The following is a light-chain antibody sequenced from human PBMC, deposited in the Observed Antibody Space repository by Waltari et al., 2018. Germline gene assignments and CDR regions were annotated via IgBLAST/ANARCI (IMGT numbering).Light chain of an antibody. CDR2: GAS. Sequence: DIHMTQPPSSVSASVRDRVTITCRASQGISTWLAWYQQKPGRAPELLIYGASTLQSGVPSRFSGSGSGTDFTLTISSLQPEDFATYYCQLANSFPQLAFGGGTKVEIK. CDR3: QLANSFPQLA. V-gene: IGKV1-12*01. CDR1: QGISTW. J-gene: IGKJ4*01.